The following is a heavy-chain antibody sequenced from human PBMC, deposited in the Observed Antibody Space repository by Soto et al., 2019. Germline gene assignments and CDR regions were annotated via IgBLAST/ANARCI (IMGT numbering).Heavy chain of an antibody. Sequence: QVQLVQSGAEVKKPGASVKVSCKASGYTFTSYYMHWVRQAPGQGLEWMGIINPSGGSTSYAQKFQGRVTMTRDTSTSTVYMELSSLRSEATGVYYCASEIAAAGTKYWGQGTLDNVSS. D-gene: IGHD6-13*01. CDR3: ASEIAAAGTKY. CDR1: GYTFTSYY. J-gene: IGHJ4*02. V-gene: IGHV1-46*01. CDR2: INPSGGST.